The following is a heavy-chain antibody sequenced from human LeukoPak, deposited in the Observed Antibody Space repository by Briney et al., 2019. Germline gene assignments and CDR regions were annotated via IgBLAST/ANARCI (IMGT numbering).Heavy chain of an antibody. CDR1: GGSFSGYY. D-gene: IGHD1-26*01. V-gene: IGHV4-59*01. CDR3: ASAVAQSGSYGY. Sequence: SETLSLTCAVYGGSFSGYYWSWIRQPPGKGLEWIGYIYYSGSTNYNPSLKSRVTISVDTSKNQFSLKLSSVTAADTAVYYCASAVAQSGSYGYWGQGTLVTVSS. J-gene: IGHJ4*02. CDR2: IYYSGST.